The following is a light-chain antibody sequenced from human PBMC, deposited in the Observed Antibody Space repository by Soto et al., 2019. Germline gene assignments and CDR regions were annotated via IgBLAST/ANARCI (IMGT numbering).Light chain of an antibody. V-gene: IGKV1-33*01. CDR1: QDISNN. J-gene: IGKJ1*01. Sequence: DIQMTQSPSSLSASGGVRVTITCQASQDISNNLNWYQQKPGKAPKVLITDAANLKIGVPSRFSGSGSGTDFTCTISSLRPEDVATDYCQQYDKLPPTFGQGTKVEIK. CDR3: QQYDKLPPT. CDR2: DAA.